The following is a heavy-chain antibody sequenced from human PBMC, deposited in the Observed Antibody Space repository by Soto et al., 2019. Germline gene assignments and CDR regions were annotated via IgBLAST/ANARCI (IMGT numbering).Heavy chain of an antibody. Sequence: PSETLSLTCTVSGGSISSGGYYWSWIRQHPGKGLEWIGYIYYSGSTYYNPSLKSRVTISVDTSKNQFSLKLSSVTAADTAVYYCARVPLHPLYFYYYGMDVWGQGTTVTVSS. D-gene: IGHD4-4*01. CDR2: IYYSGST. CDR3: ARVPLHPLYFYYYGMDV. J-gene: IGHJ6*02. CDR1: GGSISSGGYY. V-gene: IGHV4-31*03.